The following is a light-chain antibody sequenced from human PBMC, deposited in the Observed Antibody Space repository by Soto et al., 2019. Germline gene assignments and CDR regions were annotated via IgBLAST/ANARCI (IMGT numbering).Light chain of an antibody. Sequence: QSVLTQPASVSGSPGQSITISCTETSSDVGGYNYVSWYQQHPGKAPKLMIYEVSNRPSGVSHRFSGSKSGNTASLTISGLQAEDEADYYCSSYTSSSTVVFGGGTQLTVL. CDR3: SSYTSSSTVV. V-gene: IGLV2-14*01. CDR1: SSDVGGYNY. J-gene: IGLJ2*01. CDR2: EVS.